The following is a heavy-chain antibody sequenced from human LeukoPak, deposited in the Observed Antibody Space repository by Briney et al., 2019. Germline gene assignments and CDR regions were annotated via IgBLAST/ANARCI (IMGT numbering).Heavy chain of an antibody. V-gene: IGHV3-53*01. D-gene: IGHD5-24*01. CDR3: ARGGDGYNFRFSAFDI. CDR2: IYRGGST. Sequence: PGGSLRLSCVASGFTVSSNYMTWVRQAPGKGLEWLSVIYRGGSTYYADSVKGRFTISRDNSKNTLYLQMNSLRAEDTAVYYCARGGDGYNFRFSAFDIWGQGTMVTVSS. CDR1: GFTVSSNY. J-gene: IGHJ3*02.